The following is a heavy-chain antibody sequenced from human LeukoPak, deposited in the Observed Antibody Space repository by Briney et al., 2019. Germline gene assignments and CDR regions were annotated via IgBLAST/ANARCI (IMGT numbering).Heavy chain of an antibody. CDR1: GGTFSSYA. V-gene: IGHV1-69*05. D-gene: IGHD2-2*02. CDR3: ARQSTGGYCSSTSCYTWFDP. J-gene: IGHJ5*02. Sequence: ASVKVSCKASGGTFSSYAISWVRQAPGQGLEWMGGIIPIFGTANYAQKFQGRVTITTDESTSTAYMELSSLRSEDTAVYYCARQSTGGYCSSTSCYTWFDPWGQGTLVTVSS. CDR2: IIPIFGTA.